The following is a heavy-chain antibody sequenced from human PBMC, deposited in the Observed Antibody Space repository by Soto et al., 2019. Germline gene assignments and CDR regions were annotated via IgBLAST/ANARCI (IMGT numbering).Heavy chain of an antibody. V-gene: IGHV1-69*13. CDR3: ARGRIVVRVLATYGGMDV. CDR2: IIPIFGTA. Sequence: SVKVSCKASGGTFSSYAISWVRQAPGQGLEWMGGIIPIFGTANYAQKFQGRVTITADESTSTAYMELSSLRSEDTAVYYCARGRIVVRVLATYGGMDVWGQGTTVTVSS. D-gene: IGHD3-22*01. J-gene: IGHJ6*02. CDR1: GGTFSSYA.